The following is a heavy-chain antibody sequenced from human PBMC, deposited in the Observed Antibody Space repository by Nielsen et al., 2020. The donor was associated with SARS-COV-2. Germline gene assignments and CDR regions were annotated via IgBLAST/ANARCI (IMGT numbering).Heavy chain of an antibody. Sequence: ASVTVSCKASGYTFTNYGISWVRQAPGQGLEWLGWISGHNGDTDYAQKVQDRPTLTADSSTNTAFLELTSLTSDDTAVYYCARYSTGWFSGLYWFDPWGQGTLVTVST. CDR1: GYTFTNYG. V-gene: IGHV1-18*04. CDR3: ARYSTGWFSGLYWFDP. J-gene: IGHJ5*02. CDR2: ISGHNGDT. D-gene: IGHD2-2*01.